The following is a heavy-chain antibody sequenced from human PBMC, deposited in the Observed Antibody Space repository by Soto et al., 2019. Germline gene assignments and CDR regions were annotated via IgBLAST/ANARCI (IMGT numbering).Heavy chain of an antibody. CDR1: ESTFMSYD. Sequence: ASVKVSCKASESTFMSYDISWGRQATGQGLEWMGWMNPNSGNTGYALKFQGRVSMTRNTSIYTVYLELSSLASDDTAVYYCVRMASSGTLNWFDPWGQGTLVTVSS. CDR2: MNPNSGNT. D-gene: IGHD1-1*01. CDR3: VRMASSGTLNWFDP. V-gene: IGHV1-8*01. J-gene: IGHJ5*02.